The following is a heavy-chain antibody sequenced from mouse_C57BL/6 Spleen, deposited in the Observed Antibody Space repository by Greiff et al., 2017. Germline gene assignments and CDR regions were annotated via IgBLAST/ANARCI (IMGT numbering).Heavy chain of an antibody. CDR2: IYPGSGST. Sequence: VQLQQPGAELVKPGASVKMSCKASGYTFTSYWITWVKQRPGQGLEWIGDIYPGSGSTNYNEKFKSKATLTVDTSSSTAYMQLSSLTSEDSAGYYCARRGGPSLGGFDYWGQGTTLTVSS. CDR1: GYTFTSYW. CDR3: ARRGGPSLGGFDY. J-gene: IGHJ2*01. V-gene: IGHV1-55*01. D-gene: IGHD4-1*01.